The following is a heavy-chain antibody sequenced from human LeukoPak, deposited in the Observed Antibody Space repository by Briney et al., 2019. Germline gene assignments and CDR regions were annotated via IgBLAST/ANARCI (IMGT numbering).Heavy chain of an antibody. V-gene: IGHV4-59*01. D-gene: IGHD3-10*01. J-gene: IGHJ4*02. CDR3: ARDLSLRRGIFDY. CDR1: GGSISTFY. CDR2: IYDSGST. Sequence: PSETLSLTCTVSGGSISTFYWSWIQQTPGKGLEWIGYIYDSGSTNYNPSLKNRVTISLDMSKNQFSLKLRSVTAADTAVYYCARDLSLRRGIFDYWGQGTLVTVSS.